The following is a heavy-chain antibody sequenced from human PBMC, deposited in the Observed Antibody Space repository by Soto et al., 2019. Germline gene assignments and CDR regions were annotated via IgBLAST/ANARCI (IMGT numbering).Heavy chain of an antibody. CDR1: GFTFSSYG. J-gene: IGHJ2*01. CDR2: IWYDGSNK. D-gene: IGHD2-15*01. Sequence: QVQLVESGGGVVQPGRSLRLSCAASGFTFSSYGMHWVRQAPGKGLEWVAVIWYDGSNKYYADSVKGRFTISRDNSKNTLYLKMNSRRAGDRVVYSCARDLPVVVVAPSPGYSDLGGRAPLFTFS. CDR3: ARDLPVVVVAPSPGYSDL. V-gene: IGHV3-33*01.